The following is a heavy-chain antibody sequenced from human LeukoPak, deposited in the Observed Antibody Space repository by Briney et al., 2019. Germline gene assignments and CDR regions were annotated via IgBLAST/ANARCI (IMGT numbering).Heavy chain of an antibody. CDR2: IYPGDSDT. CDR3: ARLGGSGSYKPFYYYYYMDV. J-gene: IGHJ6*03. V-gene: IGHV5-51*03. CDR1: GYSFTSYW. D-gene: IGHD3-10*01. Sequence: GESLKISCKGSGYSFTSYWIGWVRQMPGKGLEWMGIIYPGDSDTRYSPSFQGQVTISADKSISTAYLQWSSLKASDTAMYYCARLGGSGSYKPFYYYYYMDVWGKGTTVTISS.